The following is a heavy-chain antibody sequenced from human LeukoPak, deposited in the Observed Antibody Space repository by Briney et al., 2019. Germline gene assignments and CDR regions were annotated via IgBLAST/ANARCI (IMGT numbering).Heavy chain of an antibody. Sequence: KASETLSLTCAVYGGSFSGYYWSWIRQPPGKGLEWIGEINHSGSTNYNPSLKSRVTISVDTSKNQFSLKLSSVTAADTAVYYCARGRPLGGWYVGYYMDVWGKGTTVTVSS. V-gene: IGHV4-34*01. J-gene: IGHJ6*03. D-gene: IGHD6-19*01. CDR3: ARGRPLGGWYVGYYMDV. CDR1: GGSFSGYY. CDR2: INHSGST.